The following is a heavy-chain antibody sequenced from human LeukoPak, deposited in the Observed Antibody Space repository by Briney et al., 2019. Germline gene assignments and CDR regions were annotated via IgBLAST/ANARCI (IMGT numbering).Heavy chain of an antibody. V-gene: IGHV4-4*09. CDR3: ARMEYHRRFDY. D-gene: IGHD2-2*01. J-gene: IGHJ4*02. CDR1: GGSISSYY. Sequence: SETLSLTCTVSGGSISSYYWSWIRQPPGKGLEWIGYIYTSGSTNYNPSLKSRVTISVDTSKNQFSLKLSSVTAADTAVYYCARMEYHRRFDYWGQGSLVTVSS. CDR2: IYTSGST.